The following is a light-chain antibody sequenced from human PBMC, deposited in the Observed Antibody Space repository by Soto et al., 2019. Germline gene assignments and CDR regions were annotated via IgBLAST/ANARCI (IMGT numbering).Light chain of an antibody. CDR3: QTWGSGIVV. V-gene: IGLV4-69*01. Sequence: QSVLTQSPSASASLGASVKLTCTLSSGHSNYAIAWHQQQSEKGPRYLMKLNSDGSHSKGAGIPDRFSGSSSGAERYLTISSLQSEDEADYYCQTWGSGIVVFGGGTKPTVL. CDR2: LNSDGSH. CDR1: SGHSNYA. J-gene: IGLJ2*01.